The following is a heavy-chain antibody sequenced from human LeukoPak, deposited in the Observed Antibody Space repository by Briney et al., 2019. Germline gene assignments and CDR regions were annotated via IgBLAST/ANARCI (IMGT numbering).Heavy chain of an antibody. J-gene: IGHJ6*03. V-gene: IGHV3-21*01. D-gene: IGHD6-6*01. Sequence: GGSLRLSCAASGFTFSSYSMNWVRQAPGKGLEWVSSISSSSSYIYYADSVKGRFTISRDNAKNSLYLQMNSLRAEDTAVYYCARAKSINYMDVWGKGTTVTVSS. CDR1: GFTFSSYS. CDR2: ISSSSSYI. CDR3: ARAKSINYMDV.